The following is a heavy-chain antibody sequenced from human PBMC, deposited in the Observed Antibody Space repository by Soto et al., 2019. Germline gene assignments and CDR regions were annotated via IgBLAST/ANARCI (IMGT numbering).Heavy chain of an antibody. D-gene: IGHD3-16*01. CDR1: GFRFSNYA. Sequence: QVQLVESGGGVVQPGKSLRLSCAASGFRFSNYAMHWVRHAPGKGLEWVASISFDEINKKYADSVKGRFTISRDNPKNTLFLQMNSLRTEDTAIYYCASLYYYGLTYYFDCWGQGSLVTVSS. V-gene: IGHV3-30-3*01. J-gene: IGHJ4*02. CDR2: ISFDEINK. CDR3: ASLYYYGLTYYFDC.